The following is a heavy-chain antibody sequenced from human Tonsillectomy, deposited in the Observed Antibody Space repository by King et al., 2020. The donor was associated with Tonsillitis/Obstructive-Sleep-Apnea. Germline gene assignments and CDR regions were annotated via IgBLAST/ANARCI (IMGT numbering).Heavy chain of an antibody. CDR3: ARGIVVMVYGSRIKVHDAFDI. Sequence: QLVQSGAEVKKPGASVKISCKASGYAFTSNYIHWVRQAPGQGLEWMGIINPSGGSTNYAQKFQDRITMTRDTSTSTVYMELSSLRSEDTAVYYCARGIVVMVYGSRIKVHDAFDIWGQGTMVIVSS. J-gene: IGHJ3*02. CDR2: INPSGGST. CDR1: GYAFTSNY. V-gene: IGHV1-46*01. D-gene: IGHD2-8*01.